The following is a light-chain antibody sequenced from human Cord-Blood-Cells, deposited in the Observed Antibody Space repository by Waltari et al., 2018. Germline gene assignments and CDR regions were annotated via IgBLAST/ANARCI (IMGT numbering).Light chain of an antibody. CDR2: DAS. CDR3: QQYNSYST. J-gene: IGKJ1*01. Sequence: IQMSQSPFTLSASVGDRVTITCRASPCISRWLAWYQQNPGNAPKLLIYDASSWESVVPSRFSGSGSGTEFTLTSSSLQPDDFATYYCQQYNSYSTFGQGTKVEIK. V-gene: IGKV1-5*01. CDR1: PCISRW.